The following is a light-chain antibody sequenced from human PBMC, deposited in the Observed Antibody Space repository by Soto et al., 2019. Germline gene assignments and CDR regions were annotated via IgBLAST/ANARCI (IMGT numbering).Light chain of an antibody. CDR3: CSYAGSSYV. CDR1: SSDVGAYDY. J-gene: IGLJ1*01. V-gene: IGLV2-14*03. CDR2: EVS. Sequence: QSVLTQPASVSGSPGQSITISCTGTSSDVGAYDYVSWYQQHPDKAPKLMIYEVSHRPSGVSNRFYGSKSGNTASLTISGLQAEDEADYYCCSYAGSSYVFGTGTKVTVL.